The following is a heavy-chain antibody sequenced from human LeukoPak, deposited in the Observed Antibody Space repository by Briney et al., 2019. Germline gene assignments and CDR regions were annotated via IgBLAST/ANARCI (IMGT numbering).Heavy chain of an antibody. J-gene: IGHJ4*02. Sequence: GGSLRLSCAASGFTVSSNYMSWVRQAPGKGLEWVSVIYSGGSTYYADSVKGRFTISRDNSKNTLYLQMNSLRAEDTAVYYCAKDDYGDSAPMYFDYWGQGTLVTVSS. V-gene: IGHV3-53*05. D-gene: IGHD4-17*01. CDR2: IYSGGST. CDR1: GFTVSSNY. CDR3: AKDDYGDSAPMYFDY.